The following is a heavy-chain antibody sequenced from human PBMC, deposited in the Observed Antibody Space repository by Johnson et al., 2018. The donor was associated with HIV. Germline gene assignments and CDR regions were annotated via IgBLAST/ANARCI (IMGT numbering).Heavy chain of an antibody. CDR2: LYSGGST. Sequence: VQLVESGGGLVQPGGSLRLSCAASRFIVSSNYMSWVRQAPGKGLEWVSVLYSGGSTYYADSVKGRFSISRANSKNTLYLQMNSLRAEDTAVYFCSRERHYYGSVRPRERQGDAFDIWGQGTMVTVAS. V-gene: IGHV3-66*01. CDR3: SRERHYYGSVRPRERQGDAFDI. J-gene: IGHJ3*02. CDR1: RFIVSSNY. D-gene: IGHD3-10*01.